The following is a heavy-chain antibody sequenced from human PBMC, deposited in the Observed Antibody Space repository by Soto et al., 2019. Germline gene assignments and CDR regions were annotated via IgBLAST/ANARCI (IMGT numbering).Heavy chain of an antibody. J-gene: IGHJ4*01. V-gene: IGHV1-46*03. Sequence: ASVKVSCKASGYTFTSYYMHWVRQAPGHGLEWMGIINPSGGSTSYAQKFQGRVTMTRDTSTSTVYMELSSLRSEDTAVYYCARDATSGYYDSVSGRYRLPIFDYWG. CDR3: ARDATSGYYDSVSGRYRLPIFDY. D-gene: IGHD3-16*01. CDR2: INPSGGST. CDR1: GYTFTSYY.